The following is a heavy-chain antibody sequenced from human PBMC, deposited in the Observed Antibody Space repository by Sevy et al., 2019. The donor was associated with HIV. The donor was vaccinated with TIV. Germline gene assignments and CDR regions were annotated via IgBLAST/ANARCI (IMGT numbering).Heavy chain of an antibody. V-gene: IGHV3-7*01. CDR3: ARVSEWELGYYFDY. D-gene: IGHD1-26*01. J-gene: IGHJ4*02. Sequence: GGSLRLSCAASGFTFSRFWMTWVRQAPGKGLEWVANIKQDGSEKYYVDSVKGRFSISRDNAKNSLSLQMNSLGAEETAVYYCARVSEWELGYYFDYWGQGTLVTVSS. CDR1: GFTFSRFW. CDR2: IKQDGSEK.